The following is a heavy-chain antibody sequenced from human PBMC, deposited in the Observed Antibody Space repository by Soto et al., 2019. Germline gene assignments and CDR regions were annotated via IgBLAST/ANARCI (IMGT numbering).Heavy chain of an antibody. CDR2: ITGNSARI. J-gene: IGHJ3*01. V-gene: IGHV3-23*01. CDR3: AKNGDFDYDAFDV. D-gene: IGHD3-16*01. CDR1: DSTIRRYA. Sequence: GGSLRLSCAASDSTIRRYAMSWVRQAPGKGLEWVSGITGNSARIYYADSVKGRFSISRDNSKNTLYLQMDTLRAEDTAVYYCAKNGDFDYDAFDVWGQGTVVTVSS.